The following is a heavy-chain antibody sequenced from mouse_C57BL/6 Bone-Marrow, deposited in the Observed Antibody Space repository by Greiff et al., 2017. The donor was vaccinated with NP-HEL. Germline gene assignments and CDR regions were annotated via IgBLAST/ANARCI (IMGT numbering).Heavy chain of an antibody. Sequence: QVQLQQSGAELARPGASVKLSCKASGYTFTSYGISWVKQRTGQGLEWIGEIYPRSGNTYYNEKFKGKAILTADKSSSTAYMELRSLTSEDSAVYFCARWYGSSSAWFAYWGQGTLVTVSA. V-gene: IGHV1-81*01. J-gene: IGHJ3*01. CDR2: IYPRSGNT. CDR3: ARWYGSSSAWFAY. CDR1: GYTFTSYG. D-gene: IGHD1-1*01.